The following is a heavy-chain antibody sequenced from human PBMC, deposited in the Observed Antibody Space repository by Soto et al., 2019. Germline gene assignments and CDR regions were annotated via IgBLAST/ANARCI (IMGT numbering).Heavy chain of an antibody. CDR2: ISGSGGST. Sequence: GGSLRLSCAASGFTFSSYAMSWVRQAPGKGLEWVSAISGSGGSTYYADSVKGRFTISRDNSKNTLYLQMNSLRVEDTAVYYCAKASDSYGDYFDYWGQGTLVTVSS. D-gene: IGHD4-17*01. CDR3: AKASDSYGDYFDY. V-gene: IGHV3-23*01. J-gene: IGHJ4*02. CDR1: GFTFSSYA.